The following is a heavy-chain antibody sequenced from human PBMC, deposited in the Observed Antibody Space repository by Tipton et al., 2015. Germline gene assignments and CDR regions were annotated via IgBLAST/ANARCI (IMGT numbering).Heavy chain of an antibody. D-gene: IGHD6-13*01. Sequence: WVRQAPGMGLEYIGSMYYTGSTYYNPSLKSRVTTSVDTSKNQVSLTLTSVTAADTAVYYCARGNANSSTWHFDYWGQGTLVIVSP. CDR3: ARGNANSSTWHFDY. CDR2: MYYTGST. J-gene: IGHJ4*02. V-gene: IGHV4-39*01.